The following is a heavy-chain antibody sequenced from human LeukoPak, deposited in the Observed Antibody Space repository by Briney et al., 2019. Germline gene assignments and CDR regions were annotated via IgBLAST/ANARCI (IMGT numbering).Heavy chain of an antibody. V-gene: IGHV3-23*01. CDR1: GFTFSSYA. D-gene: IGHD3-22*01. J-gene: IGHJ4*02. Sequence: GGSLRLSCAASGFTFSSYAMSWVRQAPGKGLEWVSAIGGSGGSTYYADSVKGRFTISRDNSKNTLYLQMNRLRVEDTAVYYCAKLHEILGHDYYDSSDDSNYWGQGTLVTVSS. CDR3: AKLHEILGHDYYDSSDDSNY. CDR2: IGGSGGST.